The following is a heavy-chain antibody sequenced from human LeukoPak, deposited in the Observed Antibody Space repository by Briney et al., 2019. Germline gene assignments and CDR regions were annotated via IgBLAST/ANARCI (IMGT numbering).Heavy chain of an antibody. CDR1: GYTFTGYY. Sequence: GASVKVSCKASGYTFTGYYMHWVRQAPGQGLEWMEWINPNSGGTNYAQKFQGRVTMTRDTSISTAYMELSRLRSDDTAVYYCARGTPTVVTPSGFDPWGQGTLVTVSS. D-gene: IGHD4-23*01. V-gene: IGHV1-2*02. J-gene: IGHJ5*02. CDR3: ARGTPTVVTPSGFDP. CDR2: INPNSGGT.